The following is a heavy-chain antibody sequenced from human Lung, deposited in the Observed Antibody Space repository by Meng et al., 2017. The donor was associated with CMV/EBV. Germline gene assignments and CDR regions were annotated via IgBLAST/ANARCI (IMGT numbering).Heavy chain of an antibody. CDR2: ISWDGGST. Sequence: SGFTFHDCAMHWVRQAPGKGLEWVSLISWDGGSTGYADSVKGRFTISRDNAKNSLYLQMNSLRAEDTALYYCAREGYDDYGDYAFFSWGQGTLVTVSS. V-gene: IGHV3-20*03. CDR1: GFTFHDCA. J-gene: IGHJ4*02. CDR3: AREGYDDYGDYAFFS. D-gene: IGHD4-17*01.